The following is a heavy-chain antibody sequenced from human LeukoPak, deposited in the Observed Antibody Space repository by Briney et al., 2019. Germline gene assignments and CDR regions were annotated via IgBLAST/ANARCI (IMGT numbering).Heavy chain of an antibody. Sequence: GGSLRLSCTASGFTFSSYEMNWVRQAPGKGLDWVSYISSSGNTIYYADSVKGRFTISRDNAKHSLYLQMNSLRAEDTAVYYCTRDLDGSGSYNWFDPWGQGTLVTVSS. D-gene: IGHD3-10*01. J-gene: IGHJ5*02. CDR2: ISSSGNTI. CDR1: GFTFSSYE. CDR3: TRDLDGSGSYNWFDP. V-gene: IGHV3-48*03.